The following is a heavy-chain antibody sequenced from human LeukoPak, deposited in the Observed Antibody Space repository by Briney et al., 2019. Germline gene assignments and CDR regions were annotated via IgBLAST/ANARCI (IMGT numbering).Heavy chain of an antibody. V-gene: IGHV4-34*01. J-gene: IGHJ4*02. D-gene: IGHD6-19*01. CDR1: GGSFSGYY. CDR2: INHSGST. Sequence: SETLSLTCAVYGGSFSGYYWSWIRQPPGKGLEWIGEINHSGSTNYNPSLKSRVTISVDTSKNQFSLKLSSVTAADTAVYYCARRYSFSGSDYWDQGTLVTVSS. CDR3: ARRYSFSGSDY.